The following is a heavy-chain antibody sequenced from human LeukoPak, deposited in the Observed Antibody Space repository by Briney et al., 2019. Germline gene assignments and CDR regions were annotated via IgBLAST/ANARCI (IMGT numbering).Heavy chain of an antibody. D-gene: IGHD3-10*01. V-gene: IGHV3-23*01. CDR3: AKRVWFGESKYYFDY. CDR1: GFTFSSYA. J-gene: IGHJ4*02. Sequence: GASLRLSCAASGFTFSSYAMSWVRQAPGKGLEWVSAISGSGGSTYYADSVKGRFTISRDNSKNTLYLQMNSLRAEDTAVYYCAKRVWFGESKYYFDYWGQGTLSPSPQ. CDR2: ISGSGGST.